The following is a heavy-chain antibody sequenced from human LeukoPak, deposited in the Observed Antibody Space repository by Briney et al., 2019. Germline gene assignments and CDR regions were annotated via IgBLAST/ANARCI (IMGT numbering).Heavy chain of an antibody. D-gene: IGHD2-2*01. V-gene: IGHV3-23*01. CDR2: ISGSGGST. CDR1: GFTFSSYG. J-gene: IGHJ4*02. CDR3: ASIGGSCSSTSCYAGSGGDY. Sequence: QPGGSLRLSCAASGFTFSSYGMSWVRQAPGKGLEWVSAISGSGGSTYYADSVKGRFTISRDNAKNSLYLQMNSLRAEDTAVYYCASIGGSCSSTSCYAGSGGDYWGQGTLVTVSS.